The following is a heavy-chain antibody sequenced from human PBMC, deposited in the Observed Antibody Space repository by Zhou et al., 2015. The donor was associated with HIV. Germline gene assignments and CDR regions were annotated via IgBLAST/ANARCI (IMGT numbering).Heavy chain of an antibody. CDR1: GYTFTSYG. CDR3: ASRPYSSSWYRPLGDVDY. Sequence: QVQLVQSGAEVKKPGASVKVSCKASGYTFTSYGISWVRQAPGQGLEWMGGIIPIFGTANYAQKFQGRVTITADESTSTAYMELSSLRSEDTAVYYCASRPYSSSWYRPLGDVDYWGQGNPGPPSP. V-gene: IGHV1-69*13. D-gene: IGHD6-13*01. CDR2: IIPIFGTA. J-gene: IGHJ4*02.